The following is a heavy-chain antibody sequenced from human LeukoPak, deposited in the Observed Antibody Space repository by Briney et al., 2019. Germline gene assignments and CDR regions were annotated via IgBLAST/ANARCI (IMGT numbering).Heavy chain of an antibody. J-gene: IGHJ4*02. CDR3: AKDEGWELLQVDY. CDR1: GFTFSSHG. Sequence: GGTLRLSCVASGFTFSSHGMNWVRQAPGKGLEWVSGITSGTRTYYADSVKGRFAISRDNSKNTLYLQMNSLRAEDAAVYYCAKDEGWELLQVDYWGQGTLVTVSP. V-gene: IGHV3-23*01. D-gene: IGHD1-26*01. CDR2: ITSGTRT.